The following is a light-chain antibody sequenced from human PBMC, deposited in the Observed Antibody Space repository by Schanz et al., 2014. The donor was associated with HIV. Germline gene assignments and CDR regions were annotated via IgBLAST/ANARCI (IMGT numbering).Light chain of an antibody. V-gene: IGLV1-44*01. CDR1: SSNIGSNT. CDR2: SNN. Sequence: QSVLTQPPSASGTPGQRVTISCSGSSSNIGSNTVNWYQQLPGTAPKLLIYSNNQRPSGVPDRFSGSKSGTSASLAISGLQSEDEADYYCAAWDDSLNGPVFGGGPQLTV. CDR3: AAWDDSLNGPV. J-gene: IGLJ2*01.